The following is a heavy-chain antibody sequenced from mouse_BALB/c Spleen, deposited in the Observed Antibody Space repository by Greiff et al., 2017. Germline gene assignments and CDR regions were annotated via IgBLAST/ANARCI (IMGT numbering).Heavy chain of an antibody. J-gene: IGHJ4*01. V-gene: IGHV5-9-4*01. CDR3: ARDRRRGYAMDY. CDR1: GFTFSSYA. Sequence: EVQLVESGGGLVKPGGSLKLSCAASGFTFSSYAMSWVRQSPEKRLAWVAEISSGGSYTYYPDTVPGRFTISRDNAKNTLYLEMSSLRSEDTAMYYCARDRRRGYAMDYWGQGTSVTVSS. CDR2: ISSGGSYT. D-gene: IGHD2-12*01.